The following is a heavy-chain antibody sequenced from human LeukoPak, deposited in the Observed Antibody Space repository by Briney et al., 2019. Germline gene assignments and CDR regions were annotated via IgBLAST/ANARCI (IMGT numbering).Heavy chain of an antibody. V-gene: IGHV4-59*01. D-gene: IGHD2-2*01. CDR1: GGSISSYY. CDR3: ARVLPAAIHFDY. J-gene: IGHJ4*02. Sequence: PSETLSLTCTVSGGSISSYYWSWIRQPPGKGLEWIGYIYYSGSTNYNPSLKSRVTISVDTSKNQFSLKLSSVTAADTAVYYCARVLPAAIHFDYWGQGTLVTVSP. CDR2: IYYSGST.